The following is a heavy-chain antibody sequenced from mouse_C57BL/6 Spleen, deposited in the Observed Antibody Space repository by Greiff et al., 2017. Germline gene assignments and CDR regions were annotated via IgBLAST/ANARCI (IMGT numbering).Heavy chain of an antibody. CDR2: ISDGGSYT. CDR3: ARDDDGYAWFAY. V-gene: IGHV5-4*01. Sequence: DVKLQESGGGLVKPGGSLKLSCAASGFTFSSYAMSWVRQTPEKRLEWVATISDGGSYTYYPDNVKGRFTISRDNAKNNLYLQMSHLKSEDTAMYYCARDDDGYAWFAYWGQGTLVTVSA. J-gene: IGHJ3*01. D-gene: IGHD2-3*01. CDR1: GFTFSSYA.